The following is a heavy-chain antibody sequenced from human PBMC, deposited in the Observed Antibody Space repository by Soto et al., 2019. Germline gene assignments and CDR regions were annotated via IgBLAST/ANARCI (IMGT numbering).Heavy chain of an antibody. CDR1: GDSIGTTHSY. D-gene: IGHD2-8*01. CDR2: IHYSGST. Sequence: SETLSLTCTVSGDSIGTTHSYWAWIRQSPGKGLEWIGNIHYSGSTYYMPSLRSRVTLSVDTSKNQFSLRLTSVTAEDTAVYYCARHEGNGNVWPLDYWGQGILVTVS. CDR3: ARHEGNGNVWPLDY. J-gene: IGHJ4*02. V-gene: IGHV4-39*01.